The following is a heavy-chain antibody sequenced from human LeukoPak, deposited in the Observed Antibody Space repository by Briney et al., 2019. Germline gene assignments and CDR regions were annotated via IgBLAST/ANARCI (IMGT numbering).Heavy chain of an antibody. Sequence: GGSLRLSXAASGLTFSSYWMHWVRQAPGKGLVWVSRINSDGSSTSYADSVKGRFTISRDNAKNTLYLQMNSLRAEDTAVYYCARESSSWYGDLYYFDYWGQGTLVTVSS. CDR2: INSDGSST. V-gene: IGHV3-74*01. J-gene: IGHJ4*02. D-gene: IGHD6-13*01. CDR3: ARESSSWYGDLYYFDY. CDR1: GLTFSSYW.